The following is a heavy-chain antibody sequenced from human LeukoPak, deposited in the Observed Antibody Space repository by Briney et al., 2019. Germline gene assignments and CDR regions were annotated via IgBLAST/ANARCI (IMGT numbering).Heavy chain of an antibody. Sequence: PSETLSLTCTVSGDSIISYFWSWIRQPPGQGLEWIGYIYYIGSTTYNPSLKSRFTMSVDTSKNQFSLKLSSVTAADTAVYYCARRSPSLDWFDPWGQGTLVTVSS. V-gene: IGHV4-59*01. CDR3: ARRSPSLDWFDP. J-gene: IGHJ5*02. CDR2: IYYIGST. CDR1: GDSIISYF.